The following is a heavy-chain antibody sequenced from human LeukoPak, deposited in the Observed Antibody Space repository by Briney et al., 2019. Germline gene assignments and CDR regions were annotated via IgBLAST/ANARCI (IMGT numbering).Heavy chain of an antibody. D-gene: IGHD5-24*01. CDR2: IIPIFGIA. V-gene: IGHV1-69*04. CDR1: GGTFSSYA. CDR3: ASGGPEMATIGGDYFDY. Sequence: SVKVSCKASGGTFSSYAISWVRQAPGQGLEWMGRIIPIFGIANYAQKFQGRVTITADKSTSTAYMELSSLRSEDTAVCYCASGGPEMATIGGDYFDYWGQGTLVTVSS. J-gene: IGHJ4*02.